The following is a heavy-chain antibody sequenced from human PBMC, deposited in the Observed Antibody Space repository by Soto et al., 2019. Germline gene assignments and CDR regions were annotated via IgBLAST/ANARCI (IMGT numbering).Heavy chain of an antibody. CDR3: ATMGTPATGLYYFDY. V-gene: IGHV4-30-4*01. CDR2: ISYSGST. Sequence: LSLTCTVSDGSITSGNYYWTRIRQPPGKGLEWIGFISYSGSTYYSASLQSRVTMSVDTSKNQFSLNLSFVTAADTAVYYCATMGTPATGLYYFDYWGQGTLVTVSS. D-gene: IGHD5-18*01. J-gene: IGHJ4*02. CDR1: DGSITSGNYY.